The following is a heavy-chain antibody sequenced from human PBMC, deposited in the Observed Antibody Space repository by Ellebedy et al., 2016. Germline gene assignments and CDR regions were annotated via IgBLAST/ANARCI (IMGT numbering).Heavy chain of an antibody. Sequence: GESLKISXAASGFTFSEHYMSWLRQAPGKGLEWVSYISSAGSYTDYPDSVKGRFTISRDNSKNTLYLQMNSLRAEDTAVYYCARERVVRGVIVHYYGMDVWGQGTTVTVSS. CDR2: ISSAGSYT. CDR1: GFTFSEHY. CDR3: ARERVVRGVIVHYYGMDV. V-gene: IGHV3-11*06. D-gene: IGHD3-10*01. J-gene: IGHJ6*02.